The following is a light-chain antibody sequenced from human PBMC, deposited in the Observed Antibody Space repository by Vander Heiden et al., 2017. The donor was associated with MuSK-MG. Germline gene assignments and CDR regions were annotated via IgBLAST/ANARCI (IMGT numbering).Light chain of an antibody. V-gene: IGKV1-39*01. CDR2: TAS. CDR1: QNSRNY. J-gene: IGKJ2*01. CDR3: QQSDNTPYT. Sequence: IQMTQAPSSLPASVGDSVTITCRASQNSRNYVNWYQQKPGKAPYLLIYTASRLQTGVPSRFSGSGSGTDFTLTISGLQREDFATYFCQQSDNTPYTFGQGTRLEIK.